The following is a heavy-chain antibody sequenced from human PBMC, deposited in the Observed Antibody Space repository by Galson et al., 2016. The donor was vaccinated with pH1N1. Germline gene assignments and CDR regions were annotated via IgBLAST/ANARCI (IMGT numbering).Heavy chain of an antibody. V-gene: IGHV3-23*01. D-gene: IGHD6-13*01. CDR1: GFTFINYA. CDR3: ARAIAAADSA. CDR2: ISGSVAAT. Sequence: SLRLSCAASGFTFINYAMNWVRQAPGKGLEWVSTISGSVAATYYADSVKGRFIISRDNPRNTLYLQMNSLRAEDTAVYHCARAIAAADSAWGQGTMVTVSS. J-gene: IGHJ3*01.